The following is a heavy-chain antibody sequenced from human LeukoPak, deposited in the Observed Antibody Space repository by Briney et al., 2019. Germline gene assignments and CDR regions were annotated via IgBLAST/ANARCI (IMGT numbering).Heavy chain of an antibody. CDR3: ARLASIAVMGFDY. CDR1: GYTFTSYY. D-gene: IGHD6-6*01. Sequence: GASVKVSCKASGYTFTSYYMHWVRQAPGQGLEWMGIINPSGGSTSYAQKFQGRVTMTRDMSTSTVYTELSSLRSEDTAVYYCARLASIAVMGFDYWGQGTLVTVSS. CDR2: INPSGGST. V-gene: IGHV1-46*01. J-gene: IGHJ4*02.